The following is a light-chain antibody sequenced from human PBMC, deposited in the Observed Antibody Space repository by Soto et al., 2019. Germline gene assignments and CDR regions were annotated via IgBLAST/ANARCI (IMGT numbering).Light chain of an antibody. CDR2: RSD. CDR1: SSNIGTNY. V-gene: IGLV1-47*01. J-gene: IGLJ2*01. Sequence: QSVLTQPPSASGTPGQRVTISCSGSSSNIGTNYVYWYQQLPGMAPKLLIYRSDQRPSGVPDRLSGSKSGTSASLSISGLRSEAEADYYCATWDDTLSGVVFGGGTQLTVL. CDR3: ATWDDTLSGVV.